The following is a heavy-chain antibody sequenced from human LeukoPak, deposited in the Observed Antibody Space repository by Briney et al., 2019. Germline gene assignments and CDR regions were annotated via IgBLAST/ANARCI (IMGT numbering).Heavy chain of an antibody. J-gene: IGHJ4*02. V-gene: IGHV4-34*01. D-gene: IGHD3-10*01. CDR3: AKLSVWDGSGNYDY. Sequence: PSETLSLTCAVYGGSFSGNYWSWIRQSPGKGLEWIGEINQSGNAIYNPSLKSLVTISKETSIDLFSLKVTAVTTTDTAVYYCAKLSVWDGSGNYDYWGQRTLVTVSS. CDR1: GGSFSGNY. CDR2: INQSGNA.